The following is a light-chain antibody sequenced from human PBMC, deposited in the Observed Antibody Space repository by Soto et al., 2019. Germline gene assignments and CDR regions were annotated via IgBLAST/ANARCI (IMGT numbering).Light chain of an antibody. CDR1: RNLSRN. CDR3: QQYDNWPHT. Sequence: EMVMTQSPATLSVSPGERATLSCRASRNLSRNLAWYQQQPGQAPRLLIYGASTRATGIPARFSGSGSGTDLTITISSLHSEDFAVYYCQQYDNWPHTFGQGTKREIK. V-gene: IGKV3-15*01. CDR2: GAS. J-gene: IGKJ2*01.